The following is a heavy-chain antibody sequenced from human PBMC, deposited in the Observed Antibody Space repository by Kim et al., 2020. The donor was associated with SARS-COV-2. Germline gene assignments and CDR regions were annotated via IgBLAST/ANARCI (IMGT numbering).Heavy chain of an antibody. D-gene: IGHD1-26*01. Sequence: GGSLRLSYAASGFTFSSYAINWVRQTPGKGLEWVSIIYSGDSTTYYADSVKGRFTISRDNSKNMLYLQMNSLRAEDTAVYYCAKDRFEGGSYYYGMDVWGQGTTVTVSS. V-gene: IGHV3-23*03. CDR3: AKDRFEGGSYYYGMDV. CDR2: IYSGDSTT. CDR1: GFTFSSYA. J-gene: IGHJ6*02.